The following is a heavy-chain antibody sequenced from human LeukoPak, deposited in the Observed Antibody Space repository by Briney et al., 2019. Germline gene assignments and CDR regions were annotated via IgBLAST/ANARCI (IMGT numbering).Heavy chain of an antibody. CDR2: MNPNSGNT. J-gene: IGHJ4*02. V-gene: IGHV1-8*03. CDR3: ARGPFTSGARYFDY. Sequence: GASVKASCKASGYTFSNYDINWVRQATGQGLEWMGWMNPNSGNTGYTQKFQGRVTITRNTSISTAYMELSSLRSEDTAVYYCARGPFTSGARYFDYWGQGTLVTVSS. CDR1: GYTFSNYD. D-gene: IGHD6-19*01.